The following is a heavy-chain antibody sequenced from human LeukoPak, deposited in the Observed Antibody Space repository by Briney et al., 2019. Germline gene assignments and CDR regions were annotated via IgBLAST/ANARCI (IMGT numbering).Heavy chain of an antibody. D-gene: IGHD3-10*01. V-gene: IGHV4-31*03. CDR2: IYYSGST. Sequence: SETLSLTCTVSGGSISSGGYYWSWIRQPPGRGLEWIGYIYYSGSTYYNPSLKSRVTISVDTSKNQFSLKLSSVTAADTAVYYCARGGPRSLHYWGQGTLVTVSS. CDR3: ARGGPRSLHY. CDR1: GGSISSGGYY. J-gene: IGHJ4*02.